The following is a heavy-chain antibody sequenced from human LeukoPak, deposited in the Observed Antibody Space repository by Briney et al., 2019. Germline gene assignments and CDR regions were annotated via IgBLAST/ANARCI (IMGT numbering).Heavy chain of an antibody. J-gene: IGHJ4*02. Sequence: GASVKVSCKASGYTFTSYGISWVRQAPGQGLEWMGWISAYNGNTNYAQKLQGRVTMTEDTSTDTAYMELSSLRSEDTAVYYCATVPYYGDYDYWGQGTLVTVSS. D-gene: IGHD4-17*01. CDR2: ISAYNGNT. CDR1: GYTFTSYG. CDR3: ATVPYYGDYDY. V-gene: IGHV1-18*01.